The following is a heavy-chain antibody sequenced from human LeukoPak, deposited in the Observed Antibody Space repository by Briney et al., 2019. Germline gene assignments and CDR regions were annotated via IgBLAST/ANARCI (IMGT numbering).Heavy chain of an antibody. CDR3: ARGPSGWGSLDS. D-gene: IGHD7-27*01. CDR1: GFTFSSYW. J-gene: IGHJ4*02. Sequence: PGGSLRLSCAASGFTFSSYWMHWVRQAPGKGLVWVSRINSDGSSTNYTDSVKGRFTISRDNAKNTLYLQVKSRRAEDTAVYYCARGPSGWGSLDSWGQGTLVTVSS. V-gene: IGHV3-74*01. CDR2: INSDGSST.